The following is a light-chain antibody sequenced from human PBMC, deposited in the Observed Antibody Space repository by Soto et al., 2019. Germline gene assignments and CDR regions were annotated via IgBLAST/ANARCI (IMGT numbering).Light chain of an antibody. J-gene: IGKJ4*01. Sequence: EVVLTQSLGTLSLSPGERATLSCRASQSVDSSTLAWYQQKPGQAPRLLISGASKRATGTPDRFSGSGSGTDFTLTISRLAPEEFAVYYCQHFDDSLTFGGGTKVEIK. CDR2: GAS. CDR1: QSVDSST. V-gene: IGKV3-20*01. CDR3: QHFDDSLT.